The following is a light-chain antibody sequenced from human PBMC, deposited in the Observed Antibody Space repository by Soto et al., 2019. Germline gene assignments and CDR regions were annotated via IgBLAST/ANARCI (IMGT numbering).Light chain of an antibody. CDR3: QQRDT. CDR1: QSVSSSY. CDR2: GAS. Sequence: EIVLTQSPGTLSLSPGERATLSCRASQSVSSSYLAWYQQKPGQAPRLLIYGASSRATGIPDRFSGSGSGTDFTLTISRLEPEDFAVYYCQQRDTCGQGTKLEIK. V-gene: IGKV3-20*01. J-gene: IGKJ2*01.